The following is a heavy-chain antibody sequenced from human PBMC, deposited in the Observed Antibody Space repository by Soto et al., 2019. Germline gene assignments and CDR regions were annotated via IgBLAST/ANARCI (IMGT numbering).Heavy chain of an antibody. D-gene: IGHD2-21*01. CDR2: IWYDGSNK. CDR1: GFTFSSYG. V-gene: IGHV3-33*01. Sequence: QVQLVESGGGVVQPGRSLRLSCAASGFTFSSYGMHWVRQAPGKGLEWVAVIWYDGSNKYYADSVKGRFTISRDNSKNTLYLQMNSLRAEDTAVYYCARGSTVVVPGMDVWGQGTTVTVSS. CDR3: ARGSTVVVPGMDV. J-gene: IGHJ6*02.